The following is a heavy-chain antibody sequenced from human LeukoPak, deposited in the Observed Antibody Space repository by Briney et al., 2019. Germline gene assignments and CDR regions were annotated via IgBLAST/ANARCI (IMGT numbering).Heavy chain of an antibody. CDR1: GFTFSNYW. J-gene: IGHJ4*02. CDR2: VDSDGSSS. Sequence: GGSLRLSCAASGFTFSNYWMHWVRQAPGRGLVWVSRVDSDGSSSTYADSVKGRFPISRDNAKNTLYLQMNSLRAEDTAVYYCAAPGSRPSGPFDFWGQGTLVTVSS. V-gene: IGHV3-74*01. CDR3: AAPGSRPSGPFDF. D-gene: IGHD1-26*01.